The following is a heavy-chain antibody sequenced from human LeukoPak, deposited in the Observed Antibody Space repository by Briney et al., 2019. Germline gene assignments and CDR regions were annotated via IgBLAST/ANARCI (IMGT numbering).Heavy chain of an antibody. CDR3: ARADCSGSTCYLRHSWFDP. J-gene: IGHJ5*02. CDR2: ISTSSRYI. CDR1: GFTLSTFD. V-gene: IGHV3-21*06. D-gene: IGHD2-2*01. Sequence: GGSLRLSCAASGFTLSTFDMNWVRQAPGKGLVWVSSISTSSRYIYYRDSVKGRFTISRDDAKNSLYLQMNSLTVEDTAVYYCARADCSGSTCYLRHSWFDPWGQGTLVTVSS.